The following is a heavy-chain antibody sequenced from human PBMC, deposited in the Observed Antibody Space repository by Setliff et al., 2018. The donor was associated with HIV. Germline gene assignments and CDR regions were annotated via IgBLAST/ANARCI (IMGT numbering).Heavy chain of an antibody. D-gene: IGHD6-19*01. J-gene: IGHJ4*01. CDR3: ARNQGDSSGWYAGDY. V-gene: IGHV1-46*01. CDR2: INTSGGSA. CDR1: GYTFTSYP. Sequence: GASVKVSCKASGYTFTSYPMHWVRQAPGQGLEWMGVINTSGGSAGYAGKFRGRVTMTRDTSTSTVYMDLRNLRSEDTAVYYCARNQGDSSGWYAGDYWGHGTLVTVSS.